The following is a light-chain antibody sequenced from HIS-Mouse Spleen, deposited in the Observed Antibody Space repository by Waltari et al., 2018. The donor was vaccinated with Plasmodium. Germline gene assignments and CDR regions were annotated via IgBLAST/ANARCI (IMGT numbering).Light chain of an antibody. J-gene: IGKJ3*01. V-gene: IGKV1-33*01. Sequence: DIQMTPSPSSLSASVGGRVTITSQASQDISKYLNWYQQKPRKAPKLLIYDASNLETGVPSRFSGSGSGTDFTFTISSLQPEDIATYYCQQYDNLPPLFTFGPGTKVDIK. CDR2: DAS. CDR3: QQYDNLPPLFT. CDR1: QDISKY.